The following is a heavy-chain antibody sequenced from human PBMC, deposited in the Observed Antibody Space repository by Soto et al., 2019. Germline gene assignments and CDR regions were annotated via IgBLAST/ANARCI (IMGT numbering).Heavy chain of an antibody. V-gene: IGHV4-34*01. D-gene: IGHD3-10*01. CDR1: GGSFSGYY. J-gene: IGHJ5*02. Sequence: QVQLQQWGAGLLKPSETLSLTCAVYGGSFSGYYWSWIRQPPGKGLEWIGEINHSGSTNYNPALKGRVTIAVDTSKNQFSLKLSSVTAADTAVYYCARGQAVYYGAGNWFDPWGQGTLVTVSS. CDR2: INHSGST. CDR3: ARGQAVYYGAGNWFDP.